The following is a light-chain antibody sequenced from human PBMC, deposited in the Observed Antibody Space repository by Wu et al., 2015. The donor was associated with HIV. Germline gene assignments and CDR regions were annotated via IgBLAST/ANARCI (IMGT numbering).Light chain of an antibody. CDR1: QSISSY. CDR3: QQSYSTPPWA. J-gene: IGKJ1*01. Sequence: DIQMTQSPSSLSASVGDRVTITCRASQSISSYLNWYQQKPGKAPKLLIYAATSLQSGVPSRFSGSGSGTDFTLTISSLQPEDSATYYCQQSYSTPPWAFGQRT. CDR2: AAT. V-gene: IGKV1-39*01.